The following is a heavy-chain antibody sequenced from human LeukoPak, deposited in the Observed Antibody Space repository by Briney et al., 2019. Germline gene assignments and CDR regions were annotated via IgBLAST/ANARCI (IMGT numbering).Heavy chain of an antibody. CDR1: GFTFSRYS. V-gene: IGHV3-21*01. CDR3: ARERGRGYSYGYSGMDV. J-gene: IGHJ6*02. Sequence: GGSLRLSCAGSGFTFSRYSMNWFRQAPGKGLERVSSISSRSTNIFYADSVKGRFTISRDNSKNTLYLQMNSLRAEDTAVYYCARERGRGYSYGYSGMDVWGQGTTVTVSS. D-gene: IGHD5-18*01. CDR2: ISSRSTNI.